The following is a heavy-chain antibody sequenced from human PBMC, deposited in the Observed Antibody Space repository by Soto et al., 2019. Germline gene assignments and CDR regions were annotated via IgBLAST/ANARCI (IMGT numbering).Heavy chain of an antibody. CDR1: GYNFASYW. V-gene: IGHV5-51*01. J-gene: IGHJ4*02. D-gene: IGHD6-19*01. CDR3: ARAPSHGWFQHFDY. CDR2: IYPGDSDT. Sequence: PGESLKISCRGSGYNFASYWIGWVRQKPGKGMEWMGIIYPGDSDTTYSPSFEGHVTISADKSTSTAYMQWSSLGASDTAIYYCARAPSHGWFQHFDYWGQGTLVTVSS.